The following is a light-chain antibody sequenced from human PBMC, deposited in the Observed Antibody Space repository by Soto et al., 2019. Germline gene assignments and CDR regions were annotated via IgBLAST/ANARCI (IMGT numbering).Light chain of an antibody. V-gene: IGLV1-51*01. J-gene: IGLJ2*01. CDR1: SSNIGNNY. CDR2: DNN. CDR3: GTWDSSLSLHVV. Sequence: QSVLTQPPSVAAAPGQKVTISCSGSSSNIGNNYVSWYQQPPGTAPKLLMYDNNKRPSGIPYRFSGSKAGTSATLGITGLLTGDEADYYCGTWDSSLSLHVVFGGGTKRTVL.